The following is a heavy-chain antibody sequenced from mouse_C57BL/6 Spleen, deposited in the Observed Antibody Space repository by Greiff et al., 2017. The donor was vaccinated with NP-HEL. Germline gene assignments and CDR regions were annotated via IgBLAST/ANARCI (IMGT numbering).Heavy chain of an antibody. J-gene: IGHJ2*01. CDR3: GRWSAN. CDR2: IYPSDSET. CDR1: GYTFTSYW. D-gene: IGHD6-1*01. Sequence: QVQLKQPGAELVRPGSSVKLSCKASGYTFTSYWMDWVKQRPGQGLEWIGNIYPSDSETHYNQKFKDKATLTVDKSSSTAYMQLSSLTSEDSAVYCSGRWSANWGQGTTLTVSS. V-gene: IGHV1-61*01.